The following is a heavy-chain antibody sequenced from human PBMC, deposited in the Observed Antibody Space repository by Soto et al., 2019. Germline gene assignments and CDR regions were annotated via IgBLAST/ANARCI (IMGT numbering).Heavy chain of an antibody. CDR2: IWYDGSNK. CDR3: ARDKYYYGSGSYPWESYYGMDV. Sequence: PGGSLRLSCAASGFTFSSYGMHWVRQAPGKGLEWVAVIWYDGSNKYYADSVKGRFTISRDNSKNTLYLQMNSLRAEDTAVYYCARDKYYYGSGSYPWESYYGMDVWGQGTTVSVSS. J-gene: IGHJ6*02. CDR1: GFTFSSYG. V-gene: IGHV3-33*01. D-gene: IGHD3-10*01.